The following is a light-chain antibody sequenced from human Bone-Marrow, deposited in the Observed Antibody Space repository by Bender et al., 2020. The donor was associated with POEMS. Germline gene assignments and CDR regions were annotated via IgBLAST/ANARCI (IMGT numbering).Light chain of an antibody. CDR3: SSYVGSSNFI. Sequence: QSALTQPASVSGSPGQSITISCTGTSSDVGSHILVSWYQQHPGKAPKLILYEVDKRPSGVPDRFSGSQSGNSASLTVSGLQAEDEADYYCSSYVGSSNFIFGTGTKVTVL. V-gene: IGLV2-14*02. J-gene: IGLJ1*01. CDR2: EVD. CDR1: SSDVGSHIL.